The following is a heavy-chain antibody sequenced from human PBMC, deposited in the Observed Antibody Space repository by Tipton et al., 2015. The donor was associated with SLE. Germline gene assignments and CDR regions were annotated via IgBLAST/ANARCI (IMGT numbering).Heavy chain of an antibody. J-gene: IGHJ4*02. D-gene: IGHD5-12*01. CDR3: ARDDGYNSGRGFDY. V-gene: IGHV3-11*04. Sequence: SLRLSCAASGFTFSDYYMSWIRQAPGKGLEWGSYISNSGSTIYYADSVKGRFTISRDSAKNSLYLQMNSLRAEDTAVYYCARDDGYNSGRGFDYWGQGTLVTVSS. CDR2: ISNSGSTI. CDR1: GFTFSDYY.